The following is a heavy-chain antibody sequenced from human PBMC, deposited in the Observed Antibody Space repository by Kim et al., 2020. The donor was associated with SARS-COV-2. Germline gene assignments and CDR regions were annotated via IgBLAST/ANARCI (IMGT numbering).Heavy chain of an antibody. CDR3: ARDRVDSYYYYGMEG. V-gene: IGHV4-59*01. Sequence: SETLSLTCTVSGGSISIYYWSWIRQPPAKGLEWIGYIYYSGSTNYNPSLKCGVTISVDTSKYQFSLKLSSVTAADSAVYYCARDRVDSYYYYGMEGWGQGTTVSVS. CDR2: IYYSGST. J-gene: IGHJ6*02. CDR1: GGSISIYY. D-gene: IGHD5-12*01.